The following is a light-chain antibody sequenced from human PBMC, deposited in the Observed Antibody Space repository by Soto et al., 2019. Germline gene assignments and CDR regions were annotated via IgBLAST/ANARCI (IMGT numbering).Light chain of an antibody. Sequence: DIPMTQSPSTLSASVGDRVTITCRASQSIRGWLAWYQQKPGKAPNLLIYDASNLESGVPSRFSGSGYGTEFTLTIINLQPDDFATYYCQQYYSYSLYTFGQGTKLEIK. V-gene: IGKV1-5*01. CDR1: QSIRGW. CDR2: DAS. CDR3: QQYYSYSLYT. J-gene: IGKJ2*01.